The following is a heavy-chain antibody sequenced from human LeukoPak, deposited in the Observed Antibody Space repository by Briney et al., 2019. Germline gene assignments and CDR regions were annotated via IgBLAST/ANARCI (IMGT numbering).Heavy chain of an antibody. CDR3: AREIGRRGYDRRLDH. CDR1: GGTFSSDAISSLSSYA. Sequence: ASVKVSCKASGGTFSSDAISSLSSYAISWVRQAPGQGLEWMGGIIPILGTGNYAQKFQGRVTIMADESTSTGYMELSSLRSEDTAVYYCAREIGRRGYDRRLDHWGQGTLVTVSS. V-gene: IGHV1-69*13. D-gene: IGHD5-12*01. CDR2: IIPILGTG. J-gene: IGHJ4*02.